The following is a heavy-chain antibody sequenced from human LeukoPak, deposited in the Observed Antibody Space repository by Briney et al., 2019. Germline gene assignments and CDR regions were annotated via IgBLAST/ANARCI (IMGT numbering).Heavy chain of an antibody. D-gene: IGHD3-10*01. Sequence: GGSLRLSCAASGFTFSSYSMNWVRQAPGKGLEWVSSISSSSSYIYYADSVKGRFTISRDNAKNSLYLQMNSLRAEDTAVYYCARVEISGSYYLWDYWGQGTLVTVSS. V-gene: IGHV3-21*01. CDR1: GFTFSSYS. J-gene: IGHJ4*02. CDR2: ISSSSSYI. CDR3: ARVEISGSYYLWDY.